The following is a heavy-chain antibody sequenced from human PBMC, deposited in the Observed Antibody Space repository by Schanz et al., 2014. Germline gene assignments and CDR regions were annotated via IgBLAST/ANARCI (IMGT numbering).Heavy chain of an antibody. J-gene: IGHJ4*02. CDR1: GFAVDNYY. Sequence: EVQLVASGGGLVQPGGSLRLSCAASGFAVDNYYMSCVRQAPGRGLEWVSIIFTDGRTYYADSVKGRFTISRDSSKKTLFLQMNSLRTEDTAVYYCARLDPYCRSGTCARAFDFWGQGTLXTVSS. CDR2: IFTDGRT. CDR3: ARLDPYCRSGTCARAFDF. V-gene: IGHV3-66*02. D-gene: IGHD2-15*01.